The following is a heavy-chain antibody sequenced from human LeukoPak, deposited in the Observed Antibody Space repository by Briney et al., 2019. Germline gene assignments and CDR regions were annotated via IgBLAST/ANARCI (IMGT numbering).Heavy chain of an antibody. CDR3: AKDQGVSGRFDY. CDR2: ISGSGGST. J-gene: IGHJ4*02. D-gene: IGHD2-8*01. CDR1: GFTFSSYA. V-gene: IGHV3-23*01. Sequence: GGSLRLSCAASGFTFSSYAMSWVRQAPGKGLEWVSAISGSGGSTYYADSVKGRFTISRDNSKNTLYLQMNSLSAEDTAVYYCAKDQGVSGRFDYWGQGTLVTVSS.